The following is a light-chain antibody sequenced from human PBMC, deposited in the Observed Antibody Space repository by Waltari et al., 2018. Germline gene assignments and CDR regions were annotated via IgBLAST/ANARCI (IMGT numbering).Light chain of an antibody. Sequence: QSVLTQPPSVSAAPGQKVTISCSGSSSNIGGNSVSWYQQLPGTAPQLLIYDNSNRPSGMPDRFSVSKSGTSATLGITGLQTGDEADYYCGTWDSSLSAYVFGTGTKVTVL. CDR1: SSNIGGNS. CDR2: DNS. CDR3: GTWDSSLSAYV. V-gene: IGLV1-51*01. J-gene: IGLJ1*01.